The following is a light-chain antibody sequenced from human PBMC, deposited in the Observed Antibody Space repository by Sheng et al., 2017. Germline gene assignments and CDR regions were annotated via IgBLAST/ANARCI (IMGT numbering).Light chain of an antibody. CDR3: SSYSGESTHWA. J-gene: IGLJ3*02. Sequence: QSALTQPASVSGSPGQSVTISCTGSSSDVGGYNYVSWYRQYPAKAPTLIIYEVKYRPSGISHRFSGSKSGNTASLTISGLQTEDEADYYCSSYSGESTHWAFGGGTKVTVL. CDR2: EVK. V-gene: IGLV2-14*01. CDR1: SSDVGGYNY.